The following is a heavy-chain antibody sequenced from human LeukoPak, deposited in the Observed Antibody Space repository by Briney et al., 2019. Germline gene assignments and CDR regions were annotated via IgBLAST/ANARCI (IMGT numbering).Heavy chain of an antibody. CDR3: ARSYRTYYYYYMDV. CDR2: IIPILGTT. CDR1: GYTFTGYY. J-gene: IGHJ6*03. D-gene: IGHD1-26*01. Sequence: ASVKVSCKASGYTFTGYYMHWVRQAPGQGLEWMGGIIPILGTTNYAQKFLGRVTITADESTSTAYMELSSLRSEDTAVYYCARSYRTYYYYYMDVWGKGTTVTISS. V-gene: IGHV1-69*13.